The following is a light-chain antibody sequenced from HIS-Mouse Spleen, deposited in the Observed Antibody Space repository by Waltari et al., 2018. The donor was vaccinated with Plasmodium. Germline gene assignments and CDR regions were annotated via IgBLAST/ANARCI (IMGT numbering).Light chain of an antibody. J-gene: IGLJ2*01. Sequence: QSALTQPPSASGSPGQSVTISCTGTRRDVGGYNYVSWYQQHPGKAPKLMIYEVSKRPSGVPDRFSGSSSGTTVTLTISGVQAEDEADYYCQSADSSGTYRVFGGGTKLTVL. CDR1: RRDVGGYNY. CDR3: QSADSSGTYRV. CDR2: EVS. V-gene: IGLV2-8*01.